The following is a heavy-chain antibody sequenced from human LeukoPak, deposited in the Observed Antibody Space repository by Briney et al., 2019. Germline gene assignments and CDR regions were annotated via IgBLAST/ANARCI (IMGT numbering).Heavy chain of an antibody. D-gene: IGHD3-22*01. CDR3: ARDSSGYYGGFGP. J-gene: IGHJ5*02. CDR1: GGTFSSYA. V-gene: IGHV1-69*04. Sequence: GASGKLSCKASGGTFSSYAISWVRQAPGQGLGWMGRIIPIPGIANNAQKFQGRVTITADKSTSTAYMELSSLRSEDTAVYYCARDSSGYYGGFGPWGQGTLVTVSS. CDR2: IIPIPGIA.